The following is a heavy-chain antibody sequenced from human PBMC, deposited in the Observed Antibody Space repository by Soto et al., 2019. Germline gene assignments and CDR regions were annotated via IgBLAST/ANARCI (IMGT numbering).Heavy chain of an antibody. J-gene: IGHJ5*02. Sequence: SETLSLTCTVSGGSISSGGYYWSWIRQHPGKGLEWIGYIYYSGSTYYNPSLKSRVTISVDTSKNQFSLKLSSVTAADTAVYYCARVKVVRGAPLDNWFDPWGQGTLVTVSS. CDR1: GGSISSGGYY. CDR3: ARVKVVRGAPLDNWFDP. V-gene: IGHV4-31*03. D-gene: IGHD3-10*01. CDR2: IYYSGST.